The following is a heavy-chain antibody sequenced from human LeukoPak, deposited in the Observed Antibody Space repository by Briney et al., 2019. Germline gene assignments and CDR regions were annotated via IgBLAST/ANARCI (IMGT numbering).Heavy chain of an antibody. Sequence: SSETLSLTCTVSGYSISSGYYWGWIRQPPGKGLEWIGSIYHSGSTYYNPSLKSRVTISVDTSKNQFSLKLSSVTAADTAVYYCARAGVVRGVIIWFDPWGQGTLVTVSS. CDR3: ARAGVVRGVIIWFDP. D-gene: IGHD3-10*01. V-gene: IGHV4-38-2*02. J-gene: IGHJ5*02. CDR2: IYHSGST. CDR1: GYSISSGYY.